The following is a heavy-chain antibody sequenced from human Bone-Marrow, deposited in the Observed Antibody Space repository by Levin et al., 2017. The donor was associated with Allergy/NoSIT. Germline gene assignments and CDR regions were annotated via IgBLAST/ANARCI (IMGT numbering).Heavy chain of an antibody. Sequence: PGGSLRLSCAASGFTFISYGMSWVRQAPGKGLEWVSGIGGPGDNTYYADSVKGRFTISRDKSTNMLYLQMNSLRAEDTAIYYCAKPSGTYPDLFDFRGQGTLVTVSS. CDR3: AKPSGTYPDLFDF. V-gene: IGHV3-23*01. CDR2: IGGPGDNT. J-gene: IGHJ4*02. D-gene: IGHD1-26*01. CDR1: GFTFISYG.